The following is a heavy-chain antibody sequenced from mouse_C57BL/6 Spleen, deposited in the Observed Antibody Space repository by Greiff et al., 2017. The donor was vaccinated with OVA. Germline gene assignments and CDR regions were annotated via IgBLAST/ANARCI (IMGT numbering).Heavy chain of an antibody. Sequence: QVQLKESGPELVKPGASVKISCKASGYAFSSSWMNWVKQRPGKGLEWIGRIYPGDGDTNYNGKFKGKATLTADKSSSTAYMQLSSLTSEDSAVYFCARPQYGNGAMDYWGQGTSVTVSS. CDR3: ARPQYGNGAMDY. CDR2: IYPGDGDT. CDR1: GYAFSSSW. V-gene: IGHV1-82*01. J-gene: IGHJ4*01. D-gene: IGHD2-10*02.